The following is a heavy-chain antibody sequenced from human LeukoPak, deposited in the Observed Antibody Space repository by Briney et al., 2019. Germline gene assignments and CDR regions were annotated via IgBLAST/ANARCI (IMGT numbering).Heavy chain of an antibody. D-gene: IGHD6-19*01. Sequence: GGSLRLSCAASGFTFSRYDMHGVRQSTGKGLEWVSGIGTAGDTIFLGSVKGRFTISRENAKNSLYLQMNSLRVGDTAVYYCARSVPGGSGWMGSIEYWGQGTLVTVPS. V-gene: IGHV3-13*01. J-gene: IGHJ4*02. CDR2: IGTAGDT. CDR3: ARSVPGGSGWMGSIEY. CDR1: GFTFSRYD.